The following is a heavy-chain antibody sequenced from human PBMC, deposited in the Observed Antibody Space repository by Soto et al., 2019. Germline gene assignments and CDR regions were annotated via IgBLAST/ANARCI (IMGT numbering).Heavy chain of an antibody. CDR2: ISRSGDRT. J-gene: IGHJ4*02. D-gene: IGHD2-15*01. Sequence: EVQLVESGEGLVQPGGSLRLSCAASGFTFSSYNIHWIRQAPGKGLEFVSAISRSGDRTYYADSVKGRFTITRDNSKNPVWLQMGSLRAEDMTVYYSARARCSSGQCYYFDYWGREALGSVSS. CDR3: ARARCSSGQCYYFDY. V-gene: IGHV3-64*02. CDR1: GFTFSSYN.